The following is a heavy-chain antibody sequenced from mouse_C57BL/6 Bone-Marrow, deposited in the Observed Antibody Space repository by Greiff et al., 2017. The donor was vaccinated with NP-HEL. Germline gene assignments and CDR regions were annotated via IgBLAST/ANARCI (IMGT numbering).Heavy chain of an antibody. CDR1: GYTFTSYW. CDR2: IDPSDSYT. CDR3: ASDPRYDYDPAWFAY. V-gene: IGHV1-50*01. Sequence: QVQLQQPGAELVKPGASVKLSCKASGYTFTSYWMQWVKQRPGQGLEWIGEIDPSDSYTNYNQKFKGKATLTVDTSSSTAYMQLSSLTSEDSAVDYCASDPRYDYDPAWFAYWGQGTLVTVSA. J-gene: IGHJ3*01. D-gene: IGHD2-4*01.